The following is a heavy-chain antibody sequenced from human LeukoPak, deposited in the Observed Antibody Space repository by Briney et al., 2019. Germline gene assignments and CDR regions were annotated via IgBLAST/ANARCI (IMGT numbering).Heavy chain of an antibody. V-gene: IGHV1-24*01. Sequence: GASVKVSCKVSGYTLTELSMHWVRQAPGKGLEWMGGFDPEDGETIYAQKFQGRVTMTEDTSTDTAYMELSSLRSEDTAVYYCATALLWFGESIWDYWGQGTLVTVSS. CDR2: FDPEDGET. D-gene: IGHD3-10*01. J-gene: IGHJ4*02. CDR3: ATALLWFGESIWDY. CDR1: GYTLTELS.